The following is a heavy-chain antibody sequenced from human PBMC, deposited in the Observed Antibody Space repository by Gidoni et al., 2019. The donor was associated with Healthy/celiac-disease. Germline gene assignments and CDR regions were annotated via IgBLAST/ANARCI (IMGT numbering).Heavy chain of an antibody. J-gene: IGHJ4*02. CDR3: VKDRRSSSWYYFDY. CDR2: SSSNGGST. Sequence: EVQLVESGGGLVQPGVSLRLSCSASGFTFSSYAMHWVRQAPGKGLEYVSASSSNGGSTYYADSVKGRFTSSRDNSKNTLYLQMSSLRAEDTAVYYCVKDRRSSSWYYFDYWGQGTLVTVSS. CDR1: GFTFSSYA. V-gene: IGHV3-64D*06. D-gene: IGHD6-13*01.